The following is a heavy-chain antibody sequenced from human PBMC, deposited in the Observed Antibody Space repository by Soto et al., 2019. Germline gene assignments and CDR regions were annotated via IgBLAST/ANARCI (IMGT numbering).Heavy chain of an antibody. CDR1: GGSISSGGYY. J-gene: IGHJ5*02. Sequence: SETLSLTCTVSGGSISSGGYYWSWIRQHPGKGLEWIGYIYYSGSTYYNPSLKSRVTISVDTSKNQFSLKLSSVTAADTAVYYCARHEHGRSSWLDPWGQGTLVTVSS. D-gene: IGHD2-21*01. V-gene: IGHV4-31*03. CDR3: ARHEHGRSSWLDP. CDR2: IYYSGST.